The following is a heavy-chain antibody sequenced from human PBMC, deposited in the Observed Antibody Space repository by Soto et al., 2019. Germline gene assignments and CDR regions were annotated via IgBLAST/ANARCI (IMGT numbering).Heavy chain of an antibody. CDR1: GGSFSGYY. D-gene: IGHD3-3*01. Sequence: PSETLSLTCAVYGGSFSGYYWSWIRQPPGKGLEWIGEINHSGSTNYNPSLKSRVTISVDTSKNQFSLKLSSVTAADTAVYYCAIGLDLITIFGGVYPTRYNYWMDVLGQQTTVAVSS. CDR3: AIGLDLITIFGGVYPTRYNYWMDV. J-gene: IGHJ6*02. CDR2: INHSGST. V-gene: IGHV4-34*01.